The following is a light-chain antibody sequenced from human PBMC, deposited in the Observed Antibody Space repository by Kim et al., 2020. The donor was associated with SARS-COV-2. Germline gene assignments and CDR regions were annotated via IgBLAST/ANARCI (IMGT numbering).Light chain of an antibody. Sequence: IQLTQSPSSLSASVGDRVTITCRASQGISSYLAWYQQKPGKAPKLLIYAASTLQSGVPSRFSGSGSGTDFTLTISSLQSEDFATYYCQHLDSYPFSFGGGTKVDIK. CDR3: QHLDSYPFS. CDR1: QGISSY. J-gene: IGKJ4*01. V-gene: IGKV1-9*01. CDR2: AAS.